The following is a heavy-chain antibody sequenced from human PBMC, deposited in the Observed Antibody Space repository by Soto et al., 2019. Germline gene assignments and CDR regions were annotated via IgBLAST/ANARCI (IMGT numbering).Heavy chain of an antibody. CDR3: ARVEADMSGHWFDP. D-gene: IGHD3-9*01. J-gene: IGHJ5*02. CDR2: ISAYNGKT. Sequence: QAQLVQSGAEVKKPGASVKVSCKASGYTFSSYGISWVRQAPGQGLEWMGWISAYNGKTNYAQKFQGRVTMTADTSTSTVYMELRSLRSDDTAVYYCARVEADMSGHWFDPWGQGTLVTVSS. CDR1: GYTFSSYG. V-gene: IGHV1-18*01.